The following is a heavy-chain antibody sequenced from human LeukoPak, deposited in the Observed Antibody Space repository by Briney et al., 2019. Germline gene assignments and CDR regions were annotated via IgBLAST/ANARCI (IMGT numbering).Heavy chain of an antibody. Sequence: GGSLRLSCAASGFTFSSYWMHWVRHAPGKGLVWVSRINSDGSSTSYADSVKGRFTISRDNAKNTLYLQMNSLRAEDTAVYYCASNSIAARPFLLRFDPQAAFDPWGQGTLVTVSS. D-gene: IGHD6-6*01. J-gene: IGHJ5*02. CDR2: INSDGSST. CDR3: ASNSIAARPFLLRFDPQAAFDP. V-gene: IGHV3-74*01. CDR1: GFTFSSYW.